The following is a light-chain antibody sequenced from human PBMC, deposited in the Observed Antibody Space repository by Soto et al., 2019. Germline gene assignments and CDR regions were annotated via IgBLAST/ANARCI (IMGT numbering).Light chain of an antibody. J-gene: IGLJ2*01. CDR3: SSYASNNNLV. CDR2: EVT. Sequence: QPVLTQPPSASGSPGQSVTISCTGTSSDVGGYNFVSWYQQYPGKAPKLMISEVTKRPSGVPDRFSGSKSGNTASLTVSGLQAEDEADYYCSSYASNNNLVFGGGTKLTVL. CDR1: SSDVGGYNF. V-gene: IGLV2-8*01.